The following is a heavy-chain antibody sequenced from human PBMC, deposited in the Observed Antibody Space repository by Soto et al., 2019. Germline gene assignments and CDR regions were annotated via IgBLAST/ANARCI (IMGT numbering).Heavy chain of an antibody. Sequence: SETLSLTCAVSGGSISSGGYSWSWIRQPPGKGLEWIGYIYQSGSTYYNPSLKGRVTISVDRSKNQFSLKLSSVTAADTAVYYXARGNSNYNIYYYGMDVWGQGTTVTVSS. CDR2: IYQSGST. J-gene: IGHJ6*02. V-gene: IGHV4-30-2*01. CDR1: GGSISSGGYS. CDR3: ARGNSNYNIYYYGMDV. D-gene: IGHD4-4*01.